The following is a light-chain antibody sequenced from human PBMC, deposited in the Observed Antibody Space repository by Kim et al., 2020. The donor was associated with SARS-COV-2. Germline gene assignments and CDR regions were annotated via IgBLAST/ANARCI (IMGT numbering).Light chain of an antibody. J-gene: IGLJ3*02. Sequence: VSPGQTASITYSGDKLEDKYACWYQQKPGQSPVLVIYQDSKRPSGIPERFSGSNSGNTATLTISGTQAMDEADYYCQAWDSSTAEVFGGGTQLTVL. CDR3: QAWDSSTAEV. CDR2: QDS. CDR1: KLEDKY. V-gene: IGLV3-1*01.